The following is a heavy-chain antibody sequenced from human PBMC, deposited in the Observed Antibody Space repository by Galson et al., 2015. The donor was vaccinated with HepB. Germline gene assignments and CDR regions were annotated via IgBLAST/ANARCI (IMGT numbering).Heavy chain of an antibody. CDR1: GYRFTNYW. CDR2: IFPGDSGT. D-gene: IGHD6-13*01. Sequence: QSGAEVKKPGESLKISCKGSGYRFTNYWIGWVRQMPGKGLEWMGIIFPGDSGTRSSPSFQGQVTISADKSISTAYLQWSSLKASDTAIYYCARQGDRSWSNDAFDIWGQGTMVTVSS. CDR3: ARQGDRSWSNDAFDI. J-gene: IGHJ3*02. V-gene: IGHV5-51*01.